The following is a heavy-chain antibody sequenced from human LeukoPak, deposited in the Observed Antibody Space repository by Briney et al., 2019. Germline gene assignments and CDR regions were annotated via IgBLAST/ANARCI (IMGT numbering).Heavy chain of an antibody. CDR2: IYYSGST. V-gene: IGHV4-39*07. Sequence: PSETLSLTCTVSGGSINSGRYYWGWIRQPPGKGLEWIGSIYYSGSTYYNPSLKSRVTISVDTSKNQFSLKLSSVTAADTAVYYCARDRGTWNDDGFDYWGQGTLVTVSS. CDR1: GGSINSGRYY. J-gene: IGHJ4*02. CDR3: ARDRGTWNDDGFDY. D-gene: IGHD1-1*01.